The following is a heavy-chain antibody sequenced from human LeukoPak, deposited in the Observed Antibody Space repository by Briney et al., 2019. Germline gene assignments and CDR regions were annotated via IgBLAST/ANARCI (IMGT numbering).Heavy chain of an antibody. J-gene: IGHJ6*03. CDR3: ARAGVRGWFGENYYYYMDV. CDR1: GGSISSSSYY. V-gene: IGHV4-39*06. Sequence: SETLSLTCNVSGGSISSSSYYWGWIRQPPGKGLEWIGTIYYSGSTYYNSSLKSRVAISVDMSKNLFALKLSSVTAADTAVYYCARAGVRGWFGENYYYYMDVWGKGTTVTISS. CDR2: IYYSGST. D-gene: IGHD3-10*01.